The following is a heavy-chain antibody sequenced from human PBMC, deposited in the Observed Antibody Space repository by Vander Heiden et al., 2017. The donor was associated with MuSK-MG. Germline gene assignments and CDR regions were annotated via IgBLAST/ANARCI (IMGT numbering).Heavy chain of an antibody. J-gene: IGHJ4*02. CDR1: GGSFSGYY. V-gene: IGHV4-34*01. D-gene: IGHD2-2*02. CDR2: INHSGRT. Sequence: QVQLQQSGAGLLKPSETLSLTCAVYGGSFSGYYWSWIRLARGKGLEWIGEINHSGRTNYNPVRNRRVTISVAASKNLFTLRLRSMTAADSAVYYYAKSNTPVLPYYFDHWGQGTLVTVSS. CDR3: AKSNTPVLPYYFDH.